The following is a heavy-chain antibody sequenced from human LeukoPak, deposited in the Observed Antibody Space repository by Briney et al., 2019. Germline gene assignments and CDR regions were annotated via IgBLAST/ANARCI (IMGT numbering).Heavy chain of an antibody. J-gene: IGHJ4*02. V-gene: IGHV1-2*02. CDR1: GYSFTDHF. CDR2: IHPNSGDT. D-gene: IGHD7-27*01. Sequence: ASVKVSCKASGYSFTDHFLHWLRQAPGQGLEWMEWIHPNSGDTNYAQRFQGRVSLTRDTSISTAYMELSSLRSDDTAVYYCARDHNWGPDYWGQGTLVSVSS. CDR3: ARDHNWGPDY.